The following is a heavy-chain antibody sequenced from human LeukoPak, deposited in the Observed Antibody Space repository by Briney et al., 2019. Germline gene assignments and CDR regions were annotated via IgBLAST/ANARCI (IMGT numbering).Heavy chain of an antibody. CDR1: GYTFTSYY. J-gene: IGHJ4*02. CDR2: INPSGGST. CDR3: ASGRRDGYIDFDY. Sequence: VASVKVSCKASGYTFTSYYMHWVRQAPGQGLDWMGIINPSGGSTSYAQKFQGRVTMTRDRSTSTVYMELSSLRSEDTAVYYCASGRRDGYIDFDYWGQGTLVTVSS. V-gene: IGHV1-46*01. D-gene: IGHD5-24*01.